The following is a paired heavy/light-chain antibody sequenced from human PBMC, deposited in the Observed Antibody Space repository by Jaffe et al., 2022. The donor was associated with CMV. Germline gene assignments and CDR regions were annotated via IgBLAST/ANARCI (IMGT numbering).Heavy chain of an antibody. Sequence: QVQLVESGGGLVKPGGSLRLSCAASGFTLSDYYMSWVRQAPGKGLEWISYIRSSGDDIFYADSVKGRFTISRDSAKNSLYLQMNSLRGEDTAVYYCARTKLRAPGTIDYWGQGTLVTVSS. CDR3: ARTKLRAPGTIDY. V-gene: IGHV3-11*01. CDR1: GFTLSDYY. J-gene: IGHJ4*02. D-gene: IGHD1-26*01. CDR2: IRSSGDDI.
Light chain of an antibody. Sequence: DIVMTQSPDSLAVSLGERATINCKSSQSVLYSSNNRNYLAWYQQKPGQPPKLLVYWASTRESGVPDRFSGSGSGTDFTLTISSLQADDVAVYYCQQYYTTLWTFGQGTKVEIK. J-gene: IGKJ1*01. CDR1: QSVLYSSNNRNY. CDR2: WAS. CDR3: QQYYTTLWT. V-gene: IGKV4-1*01.